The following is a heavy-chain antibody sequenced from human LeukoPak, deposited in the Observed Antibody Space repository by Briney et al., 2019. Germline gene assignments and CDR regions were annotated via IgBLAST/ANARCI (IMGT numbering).Heavy chain of an antibody. CDR2: IYYSGST. CDR3: ARHGVPSYFDY. J-gene: IGHJ4*02. Sequence: SETLSLTCTVSGGSISSSSYYWGWIRQPPGKGLEWIGSIYYSGSTYYNPSLKSRVTISVDTSKNQFSLKLSSVTAADTAVYYRARHGVPSYFDYWGQGTLVTVSS. V-gene: IGHV4-39*01. CDR1: GGSISSSSYY. D-gene: IGHD2-2*01.